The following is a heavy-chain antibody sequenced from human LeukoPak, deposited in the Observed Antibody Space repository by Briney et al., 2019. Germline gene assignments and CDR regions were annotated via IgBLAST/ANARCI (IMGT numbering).Heavy chain of an antibody. D-gene: IGHD3-10*01. CDR3: ARTRAHYYGSGSLNWFDP. CDR2: MHHSGTT. Sequence: SETLSLTCTVSGGSINPYYWTWIRQPPGKGLEWIGYMHHSGTTNHNPSLKRRVTISVDTSKNQFSLKLSSVTAADTAVYYCARTRAHYYGSGSLNWFDPWGQGTLVTVSS. CDR1: GGSINPYY. V-gene: IGHV4-59*01. J-gene: IGHJ5*02.